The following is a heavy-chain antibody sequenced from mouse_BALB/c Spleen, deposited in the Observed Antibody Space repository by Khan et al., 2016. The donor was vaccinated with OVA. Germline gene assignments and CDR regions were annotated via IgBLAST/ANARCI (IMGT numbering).Heavy chain of an antibody. Sequence: VQLQQAGPELVQPGASVKISCKASGYSFTGYFMNWVMQSHGKSLEWIGRINPYNGDTFYNQKFKGKATLTVDKSSSTAHMELRSLASEDSAVCYGARGGQHPFAYCGQVATLTISS. V-gene: IGHV1-20*02. CDR1: GYSFTGYF. D-gene: IGHD1-1*02. J-gene: IGHJ2*01. CDR3: ARGGQHPFAY. CDR2: INPYNGDT.